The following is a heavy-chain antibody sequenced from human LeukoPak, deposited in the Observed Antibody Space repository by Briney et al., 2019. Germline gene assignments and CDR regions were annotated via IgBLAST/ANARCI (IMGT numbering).Heavy chain of an antibody. CDR1: GFTFSSYA. D-gene: IGHD3-3*01. CDR2: ISYDGSNK. Sequence: GGSLRLSCAASGFTFSSYAMHWVRQAPGKGLEWVAVISYDGSNKYYADSVKGRFTISRDNSKNTLYLQMNSLRAEDTAVYYCARAEEYYDFWSGYGYFDYWGQGTLVTVSS. CDR3: ARAEEYYDFWSGYGYFDY. J-gene: IGHJ4*02. V-gene: IGHV3-30-3*01.